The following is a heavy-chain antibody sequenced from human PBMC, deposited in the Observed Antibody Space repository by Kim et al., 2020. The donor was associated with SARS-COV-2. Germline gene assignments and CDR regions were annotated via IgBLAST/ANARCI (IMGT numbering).Heavy chain of an antibody. D-gene: IGHD3-3*01. CDR3: ARDGAGYDFWSGYWY. J-gene: IGHJ4*02. V-gene: IGHV1-46*01. CDR2: INPSGGST. CDR1: GYTFTSYY. Sequence: ASVKVSCKASGYTFTSYYMHWVRQAPGQGLEWMGIINPSGGSTSYAQKFQGRVTMTRDTSTSTVYMELSSLRSEDTAVYYCARDGAGYDFWSGYWYWGQGTLVTVSS.